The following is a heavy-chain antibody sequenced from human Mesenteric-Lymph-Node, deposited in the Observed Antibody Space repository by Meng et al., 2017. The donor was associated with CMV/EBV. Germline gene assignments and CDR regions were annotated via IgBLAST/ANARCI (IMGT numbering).Heavy chain of an antibody. V-gene: IGHV3-21*01. J-gene: IGHJ4*02. CDR3: GIWETGPYSTDFDH. CDR1: GFTFSSYS. D-gene: IGHD4-11*01. CDR2: VSSDSTYI. Sequence: GGSLRLSCAASGFTFSSYSMNWVRQPPGKGLGWFSSVSSDSTYIIYADSVKGRFTTSRDNAKNSLYLQVNSLRAEDTAVYYCGIWETGPYSTDFDHWGQGTMVTVSS.